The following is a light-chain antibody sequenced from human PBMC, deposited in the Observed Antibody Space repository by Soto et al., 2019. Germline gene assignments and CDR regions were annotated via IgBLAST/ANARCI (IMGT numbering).Light chain of an antibody. CDR3: SSYISDSTGV. J-gene: IGLJ3*02. Sequence: QSVLTQPDSVSGSPGQSITISCAGASSDVGGYNFVSWYQQHPGKAPTVMISDVRNRPSGVSTCFSGTKSGNTASLTISGLQADDEADYYCSSYISDSTGVFGRGTKLTVL. CDR2: DVR. V-gene: IGLV2-14*01. CDR1: SSDVGGYNF.